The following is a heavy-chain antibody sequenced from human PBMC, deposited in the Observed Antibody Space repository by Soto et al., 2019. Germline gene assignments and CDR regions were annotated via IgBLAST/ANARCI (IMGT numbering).Heavy chain of an antibody. D-gene: IGHD3-9*01. CDR2: IYYSGST. V-gene: IGHV4-39*01. Sequence: SETLSLTCTVSGGSISSSSYYWGWIRQPPGKGLEWIGSIYYSGSTYYNPSLKSRVTISVDTSKNQFSLKLSSVTAADTAVYYCASNQYYDILTGYNWFDPWGQGTLVTVSS. J-gene: IGHJ5*02. CDR3: ASNQYYDILTGYNWFDP. CDR1: GGSISSSSYY.